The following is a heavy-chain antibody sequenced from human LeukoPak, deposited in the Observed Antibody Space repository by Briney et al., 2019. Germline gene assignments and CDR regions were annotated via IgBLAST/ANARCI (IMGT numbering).Heavy chain of an antibody. CDR1: GFTFSSYA. D-gene: IGHD2-15*01. CDR3: AKVPPRGYCSGGSCYRFYFDY. CDR2: ISGSGGST. Sequence: GGSLRLSCAASGFTFSSYAMSWVRHAPGKGLELVSAISGSGGSTYYADSVKGRFTISRDNSKNTLYLQMNSLRAEDTAVYYCAKVPPRGYCSGGSCYRFYFDYWGQGTLVTVSS. J-gene: IGHJ4*02. V-gene: IGHV3-23*01.